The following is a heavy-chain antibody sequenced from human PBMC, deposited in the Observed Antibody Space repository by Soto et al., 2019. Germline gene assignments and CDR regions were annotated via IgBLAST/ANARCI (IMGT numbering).Heavy chain of an antibody. V-gene: IGHV4-59*01. J-gene: IGHJ4*02. D-gene: IGHD5-12*01. CDR2: IYYSGST. Sequence: PSETLSLTCTVSGGSISSYYGSWIRQPPGKGLEWIGYIYYSGSTNYNPSLKSRVTISVDTSKNQFSLKLSSVTAADTAVYYCARLKWLRFFDYWGQGTLVTVSS. CDR1: GGSISSYY. CDR3: ARLKWLRFFDY.